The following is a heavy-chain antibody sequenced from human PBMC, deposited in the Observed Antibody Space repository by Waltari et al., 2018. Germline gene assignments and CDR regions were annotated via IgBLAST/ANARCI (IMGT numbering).Heavy chain of an antibody. V-gene: IGHV3-15*01. CDR1: VFTFSTAW. CDR3: GDFTAFDY. Sequence: EVQLVVSGGGLVEPGGCLSLFCAGAVFTFSTAWLHWVRQAPGKGLEWVGRNKSKINGGTTEYGAPVKGRFTISRDDSKNTVYLQMNSLKTEDTGVYYCGDFTAFDYWGQGSLVTVSS. J-gene: IGHJ4*02. D-gene: IGHD2-8*02. CDR2: NKSKINGGTT.